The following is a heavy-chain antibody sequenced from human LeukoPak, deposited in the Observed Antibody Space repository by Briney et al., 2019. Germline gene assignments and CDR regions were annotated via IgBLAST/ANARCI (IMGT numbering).Heavy chain of an antibody. Sequence: SETLSLTCTVSGGSISSYYWSWIRQPPGKGLEWIGYIYYSGSTNYNPSLKSRVTISVDTSKNQFSLKLSSVTAADTAVYYCAGRFGENNDYWGQGTLVAVSS. J-gene: IGHJ4*02. D-gene: IGHD3-10*01. CDR2: IYYSGST. CDR1: GGSISSYY. CDR3: AGRFGENNDY. V-gene: IGHV4-59*08.